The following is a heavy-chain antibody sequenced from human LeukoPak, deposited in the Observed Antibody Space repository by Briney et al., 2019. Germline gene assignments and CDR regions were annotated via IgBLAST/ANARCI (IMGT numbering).Heavy chain of an antibody. D-gene: IGHD3-9*01. J-gene: IGHJ3*02. CDR1: GGSISSYY. CDR3: ARLRYDILTGYREQGAFDI. V-gene: IGHV4-59*08. CDR2: IYYSGST. Sequence: PSETLSLTCTVSGGSISSYYWSWIRQPPGRGREWIGYIYYSGSTNYNPSLKSRVTISVDTSKNQFSLKLSSVTAADTAVYYCARLRYDILTGYREQGAFDIWGQGTMVTVSS.